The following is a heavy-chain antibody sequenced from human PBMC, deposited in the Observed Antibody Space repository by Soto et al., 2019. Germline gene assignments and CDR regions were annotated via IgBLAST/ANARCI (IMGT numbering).Heavy chain of an antibody. CDR2: ISYSGST. Sequence: QLQLQESGPGLVQPSETLSLTCTVSSVSISSSGYFWGWVRQPPGKGLEWIGMISYSGSTYYGPSIKSRLTISADTSKNQFSLRLSSVPAADPSVFHCMNYKSGWEYWGQGTLVTVSS. J-gene: IGHJ4*02. CDR1: SVSISSSGYF. D-gene: IGHD6-19*01. V-gene: IGHV4-39*01. CDR3: MNYKSGWEY.